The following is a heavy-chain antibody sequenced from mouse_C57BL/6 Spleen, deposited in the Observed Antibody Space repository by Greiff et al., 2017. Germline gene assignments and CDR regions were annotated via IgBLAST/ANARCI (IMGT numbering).Heavy chain of an antibody. D-gene: IGHD2-1*01. CDR1: GYTFTSYW. CDR2: IDPSDSYT. CDR3: ARGVYYGNYEGY. Sequence: QVQLQQSGAELVKPGASVKLSCKASGYTFTSYWMQWVKQRPGQGLEWIGEIDPSDSYTNYNQKFKGKATLTVDTSSSTAYMQLSSLTSEDSAVYYCARGVYYGNYEGYWGQGTTLTVSS. V-gene: IGHV1-50*01. J-gene: IGHJ2*01.